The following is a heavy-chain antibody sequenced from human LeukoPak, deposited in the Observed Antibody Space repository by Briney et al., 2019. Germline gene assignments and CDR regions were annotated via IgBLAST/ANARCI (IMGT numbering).Heavy chain of an antibody. CDR2: IRSKAYGGTA. J-gene: IGHJ4*02. Sequence: GGSLRLSCTGSGFIFGDYAMNWVRQAPGKGLEWVGVIRSKAYGGTAEYAASVKGRFTISRDDSKSIAYLQMNSLKTEDTAVYYCTSHYDILTGYYPGADYWGQGTLVTVSS. CDR3: TSHYDILTGYYPGADY. CDR1: GFIFGDYA. V-gene: IGHV3-49*04. D-gene: IGHD3-9*01.